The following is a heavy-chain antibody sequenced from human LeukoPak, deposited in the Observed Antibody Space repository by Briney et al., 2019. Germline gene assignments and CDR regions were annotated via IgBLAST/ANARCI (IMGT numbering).Heavy chain of an antibody. Sequence: SETLSLTCTVSGGSISSYYWSWIRQPPGKGLEWIGEINHSGSTNYNPSLKSRVTISVDTSKNQFSLKLSSVTAADTAVYYCARQGNGIVVFDAFDIWGQGTMVTVSS. CDR1: GGSISSYY. J-gene: IGHJ3*02. D-gene: IGHD3-22*01. CDR3: ARQGNGIVVFDAFDI. CDR2: INHSGST. V-gene: IGHV4-34*01.